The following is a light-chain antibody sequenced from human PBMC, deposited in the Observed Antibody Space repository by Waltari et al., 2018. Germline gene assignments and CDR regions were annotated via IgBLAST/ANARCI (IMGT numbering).Light chain of an antibody. CDR2: DVS. J-gene: IGLJ2*01. Sequence: QSPLTQPASVSGSPGQSVTFFCAGPSNAVVVYNSVSCYQEHPGQAPRAFIYDVSDRPSGVSDRFSGSKSGNTASLTISGLQAEDEADYYCSSQSSNDVVLFGGGTKLTVL. V-gene: IGLV2-14*01. CDR1: SNAVVVYNS. CDR3: SSQSSNDVVL.